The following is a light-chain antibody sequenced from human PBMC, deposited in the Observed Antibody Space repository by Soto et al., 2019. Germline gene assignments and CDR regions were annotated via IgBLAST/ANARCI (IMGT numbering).Light chain of an antibody. V-gene: IGLV1-44*01. J-gene: IGLJ1*01. Sequence: QSVLSQPPSASGTLGQRVTISCSGSSSNIGRNTVNWYQQLPGTPPKLLIYDYNQRPSGVPDRFSASKSGTSASLAISGLQSEDEADYYCAAWDDSLNGYVFGTGTKLTVL. CDR3: AAWDDSLNGYV. CDR1: SSNIGRNT. CDR2: DYN.